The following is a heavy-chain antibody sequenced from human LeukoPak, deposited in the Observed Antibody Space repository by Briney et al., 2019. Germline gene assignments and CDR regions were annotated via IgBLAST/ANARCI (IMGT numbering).Heavy chain of an antibody. CDR1: GGSFSDYC. J-gene: IGHJ5*02. D-gene: IGHD2-2*01. Sequence: PSETLSLTCAVYGGSFSDYCWSWIRQPPGKGLEWIGKINHGGGTNYNPSLKSRVTVSVDTSKNQFSLHLTSVTAADTAVYYCARGRGYCTSASCQFELDPWGQGTLVTVSS. CDR3: ARGRGYCTSASCQFELDP. CDR2: INHGGGT. V-gene: IGHV4-34*01.